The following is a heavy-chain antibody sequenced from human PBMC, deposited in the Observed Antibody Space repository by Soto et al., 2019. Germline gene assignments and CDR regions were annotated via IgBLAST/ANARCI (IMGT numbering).Heavy chain of an antibody. CDR1: GFTFSSYA. V-gene: IGHV3-23*03. D-gene: IGHD3-22*01. CDR2: IYSGGST. J-gene: IGHJ6*02. Sequence: EVQLLESGGGLVQPGGSLRLSCAASGFTFSSYAMSWVRQAPGKGLEWVSVIYSGGSTYYADSVKGRFTISRDNSKNTLYLQMNSLRAEDTAVYYCARGYYDSSGYWNGLDVWGQGTTVIVSS. CDR3: ARGYYDSSGYWNGLDV.